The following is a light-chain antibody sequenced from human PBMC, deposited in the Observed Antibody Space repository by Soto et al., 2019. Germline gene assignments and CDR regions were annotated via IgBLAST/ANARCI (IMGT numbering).Light chain of an antibody. Sequence: QSVRAQPPSVSGTPGQRVTISCSGGNSDIGPNAVNCYQQLPGTAPKLLLHSDNQRPSGVPDRFSGSKSGTSASLAISGLQSDDEAEYFCAAWDDSLRSYDFGTGTKVTVL. V-gene: IGLV1-44*01. CDR2: SDN. J-gene: IGLJ1*01. CDR1: NSDIGPNA. CDR3: AAWDDSLRSYD.